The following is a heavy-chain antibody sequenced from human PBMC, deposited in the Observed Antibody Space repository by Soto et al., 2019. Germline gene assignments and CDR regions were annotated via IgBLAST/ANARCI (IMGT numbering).Heavy chain of an antibody. D-gene: IGHD5-12*01. CDR2: ISGSGGST. Sequence: PGGSLRLSCAASGFTFSSYAMSWVRQAPGKGLEWVSAISGSGGSTYYADSVKGRFTISRDNSKNTLYLQMNSLRAEDTAVYYCAKDGRRWLQLPRDAFDIWGQGTMVTVS. V-gene: IGHV3-23*01. CDR1: GFTFSSYA. CDR3: AKDGRRWLQLPRDAFDI. J-gene: IGHJ3*02.